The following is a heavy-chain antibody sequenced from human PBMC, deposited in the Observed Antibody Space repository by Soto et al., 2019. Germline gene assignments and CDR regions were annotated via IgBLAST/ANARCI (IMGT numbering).Heavy chain of an antibody. CDR2: IIPIFGTA. CDR3: AWTRGVVVVAATFDY. CDR1: GGTFSSYS. Sequence: QVQLVQSGAEVKKPGSSVKVSCKASGGTFSSYSINWVRQAPGQGLEWMGGIIPIFGTANYAQKFQGRVTITADESTSTAYMELSSLRSEDAAVYYCAWTRGVVVVAATFDYWGQGTLVTVSS. V-gene: IGHV1-69*12. D-gene: IGHD2-15*01. J-gene: IGHJ4*02.